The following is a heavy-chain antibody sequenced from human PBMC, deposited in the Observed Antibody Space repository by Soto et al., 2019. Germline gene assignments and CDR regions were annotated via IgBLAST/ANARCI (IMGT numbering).Heavy chain of an antibody. CDR3: ARDKITGLFDY. V-gene: IGHV4-34*01. Sequence: QVQLQQWGAGLLKPSETLSLTCAVYGGSFSGYSWTWIRQPPGTGLEWIGEINHSGSTNYIPSLKSRVTISVDTSKNQFSLKLTSVTAAYTAVYYCARDKITGLFDYWGQGALVTVSS. J-gene: IGHJ4*02. CDR2: INHSGST. D-gene: IGHD2-8*02. CDR1: GGSFSGYS.